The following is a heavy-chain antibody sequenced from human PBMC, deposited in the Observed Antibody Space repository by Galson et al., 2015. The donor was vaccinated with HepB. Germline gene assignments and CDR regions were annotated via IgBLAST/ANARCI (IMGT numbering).Heavy chain of an antibody. Sequence: SLRLSCAASGFTFGDYFMSWIRQAPGKGLQWVSYISCNSNFTDYAGSVTGRFTISRDNDKNSLFLQMNSLRVEDTAVYYCARQVRQGLGATAYWGQGTLVTVSS. J-gene: IGHJ4*02. CDR1: GFTFGDYF. D-gene: IGHD1-26*01. CDR3: ARQVRQGLGATAY. CDR2: ISCNSNFT. V-gene: IGHV3-11*06.